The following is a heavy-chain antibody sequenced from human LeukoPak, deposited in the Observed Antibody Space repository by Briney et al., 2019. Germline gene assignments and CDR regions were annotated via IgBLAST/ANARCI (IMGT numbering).Heavy chain of an antibody. CDR1: RGSISSYY. Sequence: SETLSLTCTVSRGSISSYYWSWIRQPPGKGLEWIGSIYYSGSTYYNPSLKSRVTISVDTSKNQFSLKLSSVTAADTAVYCCARDGDPYYYDSSGYSFQDWFDPWGQGTLVTVSS. D-gene: IGHD3-22*01. J-gene: IGHJ5*02. CDR2: IYYSGST. V-gene: IGHV4-39*07. CDR3: ARDGDPYYYDSSGYSFQDWFDP.